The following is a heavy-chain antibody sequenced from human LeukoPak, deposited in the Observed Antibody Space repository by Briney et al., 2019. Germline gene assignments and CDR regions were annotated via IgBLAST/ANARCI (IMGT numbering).Heavy chain of an antibody. Sequence: SDTLSLTCAVSGYSISSSNWWGLIRQPPGKGLEWIGYIYYTGGTYYNPSLKSRLTMSVDASKNQFSLQLSSVTAVDTAVYYCARKVTGSGSYYRFFDLWGRGTLVTVSA. CDR3: ARKVTGSGSYYRFFDL. D-gene: IGHD3-10*01. J-gene: IGHJ2*01. V-gene: IGHV4-28*01. CDR1: GYSISSSNW. CDR2: IYYTGGT.